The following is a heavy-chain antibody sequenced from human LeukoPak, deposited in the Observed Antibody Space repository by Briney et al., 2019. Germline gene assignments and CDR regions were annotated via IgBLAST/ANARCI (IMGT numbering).Heavy chain of an antibody. CDR2: MNPNSGNT. CDR3: ARGIPYPWFGESLGIY. CDR1: GYTFTSYD. D-gene: IGHD3-10*01. Sequence: ASVKVSCKASGYTFTSYDINWVRQAAGHGLEWMGWMNPNSGNTGYAQKFQGRVTMTRNTSISTAYMELSRLRSEDTAVYYCARGIPYPWFGESLGIYWGQGTLVTVSS. J-gene: IGHJ4*02. V-gene: IGHV1-8*01.